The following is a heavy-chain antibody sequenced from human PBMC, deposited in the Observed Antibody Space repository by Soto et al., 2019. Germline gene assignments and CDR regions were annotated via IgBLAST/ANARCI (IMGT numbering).Heavy chain of an antibody. CDR1: GFTFSSYA. D-gene: IGHD2-2*01. V-gene: IGHV3-30-3*01. Sequence: GGSLRLSCAASGFTFSSYAMHWVRQAPGKGLEWVAVISYDGSNKYYADSVKGRFTISRDNSKNTLYLQMNSLRAEDTAVYYCARDLVVVPAAPHPALEYWGQGTLVTVSS. J-gene: IGHJ4*02. CDR3: ARDLVVVPAAPHPALEY. CDR2: ISYDGSNK.